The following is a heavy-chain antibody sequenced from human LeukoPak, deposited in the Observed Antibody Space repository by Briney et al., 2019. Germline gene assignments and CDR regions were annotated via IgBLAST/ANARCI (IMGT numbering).Heavy chain of an antibody. V-gene: IGHV4-30-4*01. CDR2: IYYSGST. CDR1: GGSISSGDYY. D-gene: IGHD6-13*01. Sequence: SETLSLTCSVSGGSISSGDYYWSWIRQPPGKGLEWIGHIYYSGSTYYNPSLKSRVTISVDTSKNQFSLKVNSVTAADTAVYYCARLIATAHDYWGQGTLVTVSS. CDR3: ARLIATAHDY. J-gene: IGHJ4*02.